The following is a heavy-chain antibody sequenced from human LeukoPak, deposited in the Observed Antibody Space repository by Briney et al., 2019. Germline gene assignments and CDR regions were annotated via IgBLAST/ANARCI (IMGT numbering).Heavy chain of an antibody. CDR1: GGSISSSNW. D-gene: IGHD2-2*01. V-gene: IGHV4-4*02. J-gene: IGHJ3*02. CDR2: IYHSGGT. Sequence: SETLSLTCAVSGGSISSSNWWSWVRQPPGKGLEWIGEIYHSGGTDYNPSLKSRVTMSVDTSKNQFSLKLSSVTATDTAVYYCARDSGVPAVNAFDIWGQGTTVTVSS. CDR3: ARDSGVPAVNAFDI.